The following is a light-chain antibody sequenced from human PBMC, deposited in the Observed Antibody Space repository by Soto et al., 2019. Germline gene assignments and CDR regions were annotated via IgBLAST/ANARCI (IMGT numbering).Light chain of an antibody. V-gene: IGKV3-20*01. Sequence: EIELTQSPGTLSLSPGERATLSCRASQSVSSSYLAWYQQKPGQAPRLLIYGASSRATGIPDRFSGSGSGTDFTLTISRLEPEDFAVCYCQQYGSSTWTFGQGTKVEIK. CDR1: QSVSSSY. CDR3: QQYGSSTWT. CDR2: GAS. J-gene: IGKJ1*01.